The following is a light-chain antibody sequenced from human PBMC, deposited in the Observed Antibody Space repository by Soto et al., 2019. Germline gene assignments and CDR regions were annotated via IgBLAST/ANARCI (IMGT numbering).Light chain of an antibody. V-gene: IGKV3-20*01. CDR1: QSVSSSY. Sequence: EIVLTQSPGTLSLSPGERATLSCRTSQSVSSSYLAWYQQKPGQAPRLLIYGASSRATGIPDRFRGRGSGTDFTLTVSRLEPEDFAVYYCQQYGRPWWTFGQGNKVEVK. CDR2: GAS. CDR3: QQYGRPWWT. J-gene: IGKJ1*01.